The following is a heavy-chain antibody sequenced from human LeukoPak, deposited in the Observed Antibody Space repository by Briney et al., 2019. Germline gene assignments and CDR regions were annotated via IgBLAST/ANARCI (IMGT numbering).Heavy chain of an antibody. CDR3: AKVLKSGGSGWYTGLEF. Sequence: GGSLRLSCAASGFTFRSYGIHWVRQAPGKGLEWVAVISYDGTNKFYADSVKGRFTISRDNSKNTLYLQMDSLRVDDTALYFCAKVLKSGGSGWYTGLEFWGQVTQVTVSS. J-gene: IGHJ4*02. D-gene: IGHD6-19*01. CDR1: GFTFRSYG. CDR2: ISYDGTNK. V-gene: IGHV3-30*18.